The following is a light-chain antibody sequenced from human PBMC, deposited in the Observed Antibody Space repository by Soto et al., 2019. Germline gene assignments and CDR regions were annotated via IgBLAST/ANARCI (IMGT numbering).Light chain of an antibody. V-gene: IGLV1-40*01. CDR1: SSNIGAGYD. CDR2: GNS. J-gene: IGLJ1*01. Sequence: QSVLTQPPSVSGAPGQRVTISCTGSSSNIGAGYDVHWYQQLPGTAPKLLIYGNSHRPSGVPDRFSGSKSGTSASLAITGLQAEDEAHYYCQSYDSSLSGVFGTGTKVTVL. CDR3: QSYDSSLSGV.